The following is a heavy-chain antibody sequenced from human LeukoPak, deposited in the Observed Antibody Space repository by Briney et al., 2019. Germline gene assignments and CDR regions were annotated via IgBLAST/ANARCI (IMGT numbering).Heavy chain of an antibody. CDR1: GFTFSSYW. D-gene: IGHD2-2*01. J-gene: IGHJ5*02. Sequence: QSGGSLRLSCAASGFTFSSYWTHWVRQAPGKGLVWVSRINSDGSSTSYADSVKGRFTISRDNAKNTLYLQMNSLRAEDTAVYYCARDHCSSTSCYVNWFDPWGQGTLVTVSS. V-gene: IGHV3-74*01. CDR2: INSDGSST. CDR3: ARDHCSSTSCYVNWFDP.